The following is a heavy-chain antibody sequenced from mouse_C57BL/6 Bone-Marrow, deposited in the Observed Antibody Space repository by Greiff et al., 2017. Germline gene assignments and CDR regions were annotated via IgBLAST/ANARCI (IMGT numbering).Heavy chain of an antibody. D-gene: IGHD1-1*01. CDR1: GFTFSSYT. V-gene: IGHV5-9*01. CDR2: ISGGGGNT. Sequence: EVMLVESGGGLVKPGGSLKLSCAASGFTFSSYTMSWVRQTPEKRLQWVAAISGGGGNTYYPDSVKGRFTISRDNDKNILYLQMSSRRSEDTALYDCSRQVTTVLATKYFDVWGTGTTVTVSS. CDR3: SRQVTTVLATKYFDV. J-gene: IGHJ1*03.